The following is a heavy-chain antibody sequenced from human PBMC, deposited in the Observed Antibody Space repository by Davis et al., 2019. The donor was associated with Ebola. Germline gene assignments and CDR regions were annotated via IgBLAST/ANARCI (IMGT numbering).Heavy chain of an antibody. CDR3: ARTPQYTSYGSYFDY. Sequence: SETLSLTCAVYGESFSGFYWSWIRQAPGEGLEWIGNIYYGGTTNYSPSLESRVTISGDTSKNQFSLNVNSVTAADTAIYYCARTPQYTSYGSYFDYWGQGALVTVSS. CDR2: IYYGGTT. D-gene: IGHD1-26*01. V-gene: IGHV4-59*01. CDR1: GESFSGFY. J-gene: IGHJ4*02.